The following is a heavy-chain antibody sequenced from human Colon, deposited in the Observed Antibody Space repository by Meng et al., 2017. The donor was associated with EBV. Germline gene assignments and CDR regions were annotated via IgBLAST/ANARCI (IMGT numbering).Heavy chain of an antibody. V-gene: IGHV3-73*02. CDR3: TNLDY. CDR2: ITTKASNYAT. Sequence: EGQLVESGGGFVPPRASLRLSCEASGYTFTTSAVHWVRQASGKGLEWVGRITTKASNYATAYVASVEGRFTVSRDDSTNTAYLRMNSLKTEDTAVYYCTNLDYWGQGILVTVSS. J-gene: IGHJ4*02. CDR1: GYTFTTSA.